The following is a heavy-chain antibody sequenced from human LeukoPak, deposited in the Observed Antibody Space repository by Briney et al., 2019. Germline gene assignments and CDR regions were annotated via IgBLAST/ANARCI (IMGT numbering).Heavy chain of an antibody. D-gene: IGHD6-6*01. J-gene: IGHJ6*02. V-gene: IGHV4-61*01. CDR3: ARARRYYYYGMDV. Sequence: PSGTLSLTCTVSGGSVSSGSYYWSWIRQPPGKGLEWIGYIYYSGSTNYNPSLKSRVTISVDTSKNQFSLKLSSVTAADTAAYYCARARRYYYYGMDVWGQGTTVTVSS. CDR2: IYYSGST. CDR1: GGSVSSGSYY.